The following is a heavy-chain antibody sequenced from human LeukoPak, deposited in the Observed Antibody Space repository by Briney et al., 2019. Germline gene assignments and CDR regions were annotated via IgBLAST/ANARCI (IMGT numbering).Heavy chain of an antibody. V-gene: IGHV3-7*01. Sequence: GGSLRLSCETSGFTFSTYWMSWVRQAPGKGPEWVANIRQDGSEKYYVDSVKGRFTISRDIAKKSVFLQMNRLRAEDTALYYCARLSAMVRGPEDIFYFEYWGLGTLVTASS. D-gene: IGHD3-10*01. CDR2: IRQDGSEK. J-gene: IGHJ4*02. CDR3: ARLSAMVRGPEDIFYFEY. CDR1: GFTFSTYW.